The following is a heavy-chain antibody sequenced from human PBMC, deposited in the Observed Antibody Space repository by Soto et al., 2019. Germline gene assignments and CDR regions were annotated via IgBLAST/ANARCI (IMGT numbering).Heavy chain of an antibody. CDR1: GFTFSSYA. CDR2: ISYDGSNK. J-gene: IGHJ4*02. V-gene: IGHV3-30-3*01. D-gene: IGHD3-22*01. CDR3: AREGYYDSSGYYYVRFFDY. Sequence: GGSLRLSCAASGFTFSSYAMHWVRQAPGKGLEWVAVISYDGSNKYYADSVEGRFTISRDNSKNTLYLQMNSLRAEDTAVYYCAREGYYDSSGYYYVRFFDYWGQGTLVTVSS.